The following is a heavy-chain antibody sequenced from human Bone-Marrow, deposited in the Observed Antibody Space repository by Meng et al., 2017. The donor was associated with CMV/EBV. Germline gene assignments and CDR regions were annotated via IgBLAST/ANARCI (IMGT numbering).Heavy chain of an antibody. CDR3: AADFGGCDNTRCHRSDY. CDR2: IVVDSGNT. V-gene: IGHV1-58*01. CDR1: GFTFTSSA. D-gene: IGHD3-16*01. Sequence: SVKVSCKASGFTFTSSAVQWVRQARGQRLEWIGWIVVDSGNTNYAQKFQERLTITRDMSTTTAYMELSSLRSEDTAVYYCAADFGGCDNTRCHRSDYWGQGTLVTVSS. J-gene: IGHJ4*02.